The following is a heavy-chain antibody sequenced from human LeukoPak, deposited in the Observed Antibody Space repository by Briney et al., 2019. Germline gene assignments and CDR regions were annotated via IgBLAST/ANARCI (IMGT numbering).Heavy chain of an antibody. CDR1: GFRFSEYE. CDR2: IGRSGISI. Sequence: GGSLRLSCVASGFRFSEYEMNWVRQAPGKGLEWVSYIGRSGISIYYADSVKGRFTISRDNAKNSLYLQMNSLRVEDTAFYYCGRVSPFDFWGQGILVTVSS. J-gene: IGHJ4*02. V-gene: IGHV3-48*03. CDR3: GRVSPFDF.